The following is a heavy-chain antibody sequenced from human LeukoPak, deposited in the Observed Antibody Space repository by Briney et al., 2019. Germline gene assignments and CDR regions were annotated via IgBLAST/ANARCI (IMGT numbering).Heavy chain of an antibody. CDR1: GYTFTGYY. CDR2: INPNSGGT. V-gene: IGHV1-2*02. J-gene: IGHJ5*02. CDR3: XXXXLAAAGTWGDWFDP. Sequence: ASVKVSCKASGYTFTGYYMHWVRQAPGQGLEWMGWINPNSGGTNYAQKFQGRVTMTRDTSISTAYMELSRLRSDDTAVYYCXXXXLAAAGTWGDWFDPWGQGTLVTVSS. D-gene: IGHD6-13*01.